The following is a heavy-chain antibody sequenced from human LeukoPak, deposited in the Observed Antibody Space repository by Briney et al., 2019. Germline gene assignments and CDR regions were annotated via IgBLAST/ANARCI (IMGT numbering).Heavy chain of an antibody. D-gene: IGHD6-6*01. CDR1: GGSISSYY. J-gene: IGHJ4*02. V-gene: IGHV4-59*01. Sequence: SETLSLTCTVSGGSISSYYRSWIRQPPGKGLEWIGYIYYSGSTNYNPSLKSRVTISVDTSKNQFSLKLSSVTAADTAVYYCARVEYSSTSFDYWGQGTLVTVSS. CDR3: ARVEYSSTSFDY. CDR2: IYYSGST.